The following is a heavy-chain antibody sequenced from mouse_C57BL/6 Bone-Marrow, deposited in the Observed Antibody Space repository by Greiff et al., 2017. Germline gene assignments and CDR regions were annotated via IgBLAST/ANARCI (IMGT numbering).Heavy chain of an antibody. V-gene: IGHV1-4*01. CDR1: GYTFTSYT. CDR2: INPSSGYT. Sequence: QVQLKQSGAELARPGASVKMSCKASGYTFTSYTMHWVKQRPGQGLEWIGNINPSSGYTKYNQKFKDKATLTADKSSSTAYMPLSSLTSEDSAVXDSENANLHWYFEVWGKGTTVTVSS. J-gene: IGHJ1*03. CDR3: ENANLHWYFEV.